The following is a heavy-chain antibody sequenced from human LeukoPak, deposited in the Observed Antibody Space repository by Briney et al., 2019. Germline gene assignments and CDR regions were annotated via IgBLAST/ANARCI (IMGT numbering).Heavy chain of an antibody. CDR1: GYSFATYW. J-gene: IGHJ4*02. CDR2: IYPGDSDT. V-gene: IGHV5-51*01. CDR3: ASRRQSGDHGDY. D-gene: IGHD4-17*01. Sequence: GESLKISCKGSGYSFATYWIGWVRQMPGQGLGWMGIIYPGDSDTRYSPSFQGQVTISADKSISTAYLQWSSLKASDTAMYYCASRRQSGDHGDYWGQGTLVTVSS.